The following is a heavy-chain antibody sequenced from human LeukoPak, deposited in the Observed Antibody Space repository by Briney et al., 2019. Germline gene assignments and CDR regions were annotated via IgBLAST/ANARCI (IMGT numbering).Heavy chain of an antibody. CDR3: ARDEVVVPAAPPMNYGMDV. D-gene: IGHD2-2*01. Sequence: SVKVSCKASGGTFSSYAISWVRQAPGQGLEWMGGIIPIFGTANYAQKFQGRVTITADESTSTAYMELSSLRSEDTAVYYCARDEVVVPAAPPMNYGMDVWGQGTTVTVSS. V-gene: IGHV1-69*01. J-gene: IGHJ6*02. CDR1: GGTFSSYA. CDR2: IIPIFGTA.